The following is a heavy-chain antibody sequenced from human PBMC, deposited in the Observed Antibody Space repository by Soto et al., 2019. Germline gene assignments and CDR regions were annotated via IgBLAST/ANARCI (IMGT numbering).Heavy chain of an antibody. CDR2: ISAYNGNT. CDR1: GYTFTNYA. CDR3: ARDLAAAVPLDC. Sequence: QVQLVQSGAEVKKPGASVKVSCKASGYTFTNYAFSWVRQAPGQGLEWMGWISAYNGNTNYPQKLQGRVTMTTDTSPSTAYMELSSLRSDDTAVYFFARDLAAAVPLDCWGQGTRVTVSA. V-gene: IGHV1-18*01. J-gene: IGHJ4*02. D-gene: IGHD6-13*01.